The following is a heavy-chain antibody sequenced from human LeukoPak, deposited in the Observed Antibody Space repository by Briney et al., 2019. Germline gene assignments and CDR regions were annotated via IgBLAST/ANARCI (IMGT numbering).Heavy chain of an antibody. CDR2: ISGSGGST. CDR1: GFTFSIYA. V-gene: IGHV3-23*01. D-gene: IGHD6-13*01. Sequence: SGGSLRLSCAASGFTFSIYAMSWVRQAPGKGLEWVSAISGSGGSTYYADSVKGRFTISRDNSKNTLYLQMNSLRAEDTAVYYCAKGVAAAASAEYFQHWGQGTLVTVSS. CDR3: AKGVAAAASAEYFQH. J-gene: IGHJ1*01.